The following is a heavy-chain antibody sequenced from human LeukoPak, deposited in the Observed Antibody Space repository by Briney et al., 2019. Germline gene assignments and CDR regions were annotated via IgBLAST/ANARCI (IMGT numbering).Heavy chain of an antibody. V-gene: IGHV1-24*01. CDR3: ATLIQLWLRRYFDY. J-gene: IGHJ4*02. CDR2: FDPKDGET. D-gene: IGHD5-18*01. Sequence: ASVKVSCKVSGYTLTELSMHWVRQAPGKGLEWMGGFDPKDGETIYAQKFQGRVTMTEDTSTDTAYMELSSLRSEDTAVYYCATLIQLWLRRYFDYWGQGTLVTVSS. CDR1: GYTLTELS.